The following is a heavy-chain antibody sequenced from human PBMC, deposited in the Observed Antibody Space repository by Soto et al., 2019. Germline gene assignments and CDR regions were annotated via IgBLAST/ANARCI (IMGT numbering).Heavy chain of an antibody. D-gene: IGHD5-18*01. CDR1: GFSLSTTGMC. CDR3: SRAVGGFTYGYPDY. V-gene: IGHV2-70*01. Sequence: GPTLVNPTQTLTLTCTFSGFSLSTTGMCVSWIRQPPGKALEWLALIDWADDKYYSTSLKTRLTISKDTSKNQVVLTMTNVEPVDTATYFCSRAVGGFTYGYPDYWGQGTLVTVSS. CDR2: IDWADDK. J-gene: IGHJ4*02.